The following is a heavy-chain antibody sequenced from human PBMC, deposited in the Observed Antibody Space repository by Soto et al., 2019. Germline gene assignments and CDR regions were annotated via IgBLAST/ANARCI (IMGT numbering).Heavy chain of an antibody. D-gene: IGHD1-1*01. J-gene: IGHJ6*02. CDR2: ISTTSRTI. V-gene: IGHV3-48*02. Sequence: EVQVVESGGGLIQPGGSLRLSCAGSGFTFSNYNMDWVRQAPGKGLEWNSYISTTSRTIFYADSVKGRFTISRDNARNSLFLQMNSLRDEDTAVYYCARDGSRGYDMDVWGQGTTVIVSS. CDR1: GFTFSNYN. CDR3: ARDGSRGYDMDV.